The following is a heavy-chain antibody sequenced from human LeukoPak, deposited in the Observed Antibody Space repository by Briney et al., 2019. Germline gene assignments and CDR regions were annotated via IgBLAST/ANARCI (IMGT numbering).Heavy chain of an antibody. D-gene: IGHD3-10*01. CDR1: GGTFLNYA. CDR3: ARASQDYYGSGSYYRGGDAFDI. CDR2: IIPILGIA. Sequence: SVKVSCKTSGGTFLNYAISWVRQAPGQGLEWMGRIIPILGIANYAQKFQARVTLTADKSTSTAYMELSSLRSDDTAVYYCARASQDYYGSGSYYRGGDAFDIWGLGTMVTVSS. V-gene: IGHV1-69*04. J-gene: IGHJ3*02.